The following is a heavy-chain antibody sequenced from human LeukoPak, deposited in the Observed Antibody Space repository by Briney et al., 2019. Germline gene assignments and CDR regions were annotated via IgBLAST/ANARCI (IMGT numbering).Heavy chain of an antibody. D-gene: IGHD2-2*01. CDR1: GFTFSRYW. CDR2: ISQDGSEK. J-gene: IGHJ4*02. V-gene: IGHV3-7*04. CDR3: ARGRLFNSSPAPAPFDN. Sequence: QAGGSLRLSCAASGFTFSRYWMTWVRQAPGQGLEWVASISQDGSEKRYSDSVKGRFTISRDNAKNSVFLQMNSLRAEDTAVYYCARGRLFNSSPAPAPFDNWGQGTLVTVSS.